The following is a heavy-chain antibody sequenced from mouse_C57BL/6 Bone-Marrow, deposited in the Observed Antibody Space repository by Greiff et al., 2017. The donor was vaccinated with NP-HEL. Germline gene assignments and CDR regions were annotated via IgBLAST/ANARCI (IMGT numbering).Heavy chain of an antibody. J-gene: IGHJ1*03. V-gene: IGHV5-9-1*02. CDR3: TNAYYSNYWYFDV. Sequence: DVMLVESGEGLVKPGGSLKLSCAASGFTFSSYAMSWVRQTPEKRLEWVAYISSGGDYIYYADTVKGRFTISRDNARNTLYLQMSSLKSEDTAMYYCTNAYYSNYWYFDVWGTGTTVTVSS. CDR2: ISSGGDYI. D-gene: IGHD2-5*01. CDR1: GFTFSSYA.